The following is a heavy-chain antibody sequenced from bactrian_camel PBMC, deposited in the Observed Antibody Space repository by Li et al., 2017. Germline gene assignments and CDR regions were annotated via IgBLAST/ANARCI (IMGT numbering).Heavy chain of an antibody. Sequence: HVQLVESGGDSVQAGGSLRLSCAISGYTYSAYCTAWFRQGPGKEREGVAAVGSDGTTTYAGSVKGRFTISRDNAKNALYLQMNSLKPEDTAIYYCAADRGTGCKFRAGTAYWGQGTQVTVS. CDR1: GYTYSAYC. V-gene: IGHV3S53*01. J-gene: IGHJ4*01. CDR3: AADRGTGCKFRAGTAY. D-gene: IGHD6*01. CDR2: VGSDGTT.